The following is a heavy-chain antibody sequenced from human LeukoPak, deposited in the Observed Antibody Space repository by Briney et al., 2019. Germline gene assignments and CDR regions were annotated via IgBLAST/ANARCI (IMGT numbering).Heavy chain of an antibody. CDR1: GFTFDDYA. CDR3: ASLLDSSGYYRSYYFDY. D-gene: IGHD3-22*01. J-gene: IGHJ4*02. CDR2: ISWNSGSI. Sequence: PGGSLRLSCAVSGFTFDDYAMHWVRQAPGKGLEWVSGISWNSGSIGYADSVKGRFTISRDNAKNSLYLQMNSLRAEDTAVYYCASLLDSSGYYRSYYFDYWGQGTLVTVSS. V-gene: IGHV3-9*01.